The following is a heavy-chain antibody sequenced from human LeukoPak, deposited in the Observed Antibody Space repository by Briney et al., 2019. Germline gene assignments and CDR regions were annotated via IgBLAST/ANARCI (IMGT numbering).Heavy chain of an antibody. V-gene: IGHV4-39*01. D-gene: IGHD6-13*01. J-gene: IGHJ4*02. Sequence: PSETLSLTCTVSGGSISSSSYYWGWIRQPPGKGLEWIGNIYYSGSTYLNPSLKSRVTLSADTSKNQFSLKLSSVTAADTAVYSCARLFSAAAGNRGHWGQGTLVTVSS. CDR3: ARLFSAAAGNRGH. CDR2: IYYSGST. CDR1: GGSISSSSYY.